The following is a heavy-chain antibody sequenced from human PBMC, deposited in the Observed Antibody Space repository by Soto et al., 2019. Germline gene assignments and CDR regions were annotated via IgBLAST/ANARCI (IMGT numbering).Heavy chain of an antibody. CDR2: IKQDGSDK. V-gene: IGHV3-7*01. Sequence: PGGSLRLSCAASGFTFSSYWMSWVRQAPGKGLEWVANIKQDGSDKYYVDSVKARLTISRDNAKNSLYLQMNSLRAEDTAVYYCATSAAAPGNYWGQGTLVTVSS. D-gene: IGHD6-13*01. CDR3: ATSAAAPGNY. J-gene: IGHJ4*02. CDR1: GFTFSSYW.